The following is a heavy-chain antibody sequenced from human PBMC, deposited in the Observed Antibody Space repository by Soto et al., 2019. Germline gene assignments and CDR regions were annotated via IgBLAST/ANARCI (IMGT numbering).Heavy chain of an antibody. CDR1: GGTFSSYT. V-gene: IGHV1-69*02. CDR2: IIPILGIA. Sequence: QVQLVQSGAEVKKPGSSVKVSCKASGGTFSSYTISWVRQAPGQGLEWMGRIIPILGIANYAQKFQGRVTIPADKSTGTAYMELSSLRSEDTAVYYCARGPYCSGGSCYYYYYYMDVWGKGTTVTVSS. J-gene: IGHJ6*03. D-gene: IGHD2-15*01. CDR3: ARGPYCSGGSCYYYYYYMDV.